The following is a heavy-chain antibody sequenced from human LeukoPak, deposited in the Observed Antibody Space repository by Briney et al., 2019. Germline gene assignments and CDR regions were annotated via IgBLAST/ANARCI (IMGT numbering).Heavy chain of an antibody. J-gene: IGHJ6*02. Sequence: GESLKISCKGSGYRFTNYWIGWVRQMPGKGLEWMGRIDPSDSYTNYSPSFQGHVTISADKSISTAYLQWSSLKASDTAMYYCARVRPAGYYYYGMDVWGQGTTVTVSS. CDR2: IDPSDSYT. D-gene: IGHD1-1*01. CDR3: ARVRPAGYYYYGMDV. V-gene: IGHV5-10-1*01. CDR1: GYRFTNYW.